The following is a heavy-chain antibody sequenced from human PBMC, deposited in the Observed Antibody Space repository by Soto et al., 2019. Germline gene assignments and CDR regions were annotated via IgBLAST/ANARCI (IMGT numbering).Heavy chain of an antibody. V-gene: IGHV3-21*01. D-gene: IGHD2-21*01. CDR3: ARVISCGGGTCSSVHQYYGMDV. J-gene: IGHJ6*02. CDR1: GLMYSSYS. Sequence: EVQLVESGGGLVKPGGSVRLSCVASGLMYSSYSMSWVRQAPGKGLEWVAFISLSGSQINYAASVEGRFTISRDNAKNALQLQMNTVRVEDTAIYYCARVISCGGGTCSSVHQYYGMDVWGPGTTVTVSS. CDR2: ISLSGSQI.